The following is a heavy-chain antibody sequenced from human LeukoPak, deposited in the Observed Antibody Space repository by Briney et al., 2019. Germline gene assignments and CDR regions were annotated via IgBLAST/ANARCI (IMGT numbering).Heavy chain of an antibody. CDR3: AKTPAPFLEWPDAFDI. D-gene: IGHD3-3*02. CDR2: IKQDGSEK. V-gene: IGHV3-7*03. J-gene: IGHJ3*02. CDR1: GFTFSSFW. Sequence: HPGGSLRLSCAASGFTFSSFWMTWVRQAPGKGLEWVATIKQDGSEKYYVDSVKGRFTVSRDNAENTLYLQMNSLRAEDTAVYYCAKTPAPFLEWPDAFDIWGQGTMVTVSS.